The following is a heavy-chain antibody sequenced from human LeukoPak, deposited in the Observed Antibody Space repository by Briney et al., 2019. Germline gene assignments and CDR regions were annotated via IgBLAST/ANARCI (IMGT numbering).Heavy chain of an antibody. CDR1: GDSVSRNTAG. J-gene: IGHJ4*02. V-gene: IGHV6-1*01. CDR2: TYYRSKWYS. Sequence: SQTLSLTCAISGDSVSRNTAGWSWIRQSPSRGLEWLGRTYYRSKWYSDFAPSVRNRITINPDTSKNQFSLQLNSVTPEDTAVYYCARGGARGYSYEINYWGQGTLVTVSS. D-gene: IGHD5-18*01. CDR3: ARGGARGYSYEINY.